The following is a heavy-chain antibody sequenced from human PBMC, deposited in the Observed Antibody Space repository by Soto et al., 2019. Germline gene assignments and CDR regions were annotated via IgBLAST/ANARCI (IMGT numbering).Heavy chain of an antibody. CDR1: GGSISSYY. D-gene: IGHD6-19*01. CDR2: IYYSGST. V-gene: IGHV4-59*08. Sequence: PSETLSLTCTVSGGSISSYYWSWIRQPPGKGLEWIGYIYYSGSTNYNPSLKSRVTISVDTSKNQFSLKLSSVTAADTAVYYCARLRFNSSGWFDPWGQGTLVTVSS. CDR3: ARLRFNSSGWFDP. J-gene: IGHJ5*02.